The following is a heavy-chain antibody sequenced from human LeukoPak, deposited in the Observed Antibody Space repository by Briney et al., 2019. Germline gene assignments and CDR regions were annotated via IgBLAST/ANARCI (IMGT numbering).Heavy chain of an antibody. CDR3: ARLYSSSEFDY. Sequence: ASVKVSCKASGYTFTGYAMHWVRQAPGQRLEWMGWINAGNGNTKYSQKFQGRVTITRDTSASTAYMELSSLRSEDTAVYYCARLYSSSEFDYWGQGTLVTVSS. J-gene: IGHJ4*02. D-gene: IGHD6-6*01. CDR2: INAGNGNT. CDR1: GYTFTGYA. V-gene: IGHV1-3*01.